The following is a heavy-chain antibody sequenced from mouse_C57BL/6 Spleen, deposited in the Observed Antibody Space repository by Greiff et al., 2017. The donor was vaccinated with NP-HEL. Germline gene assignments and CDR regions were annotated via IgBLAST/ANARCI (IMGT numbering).Heavy chain of an antibody. CDR2: INPINGGT. D-gene: IGHD3-3*01. CDR1: GYTFPDYY. V-gene: IGHV1-22*01. J-gene: IGHJ4*01. Sequence: EVQLQQSGPELVKPGASVKMSCKASGYTFPDYYMHLVQQSHCKSLEWIGYINPINGGTSYNQKFKGKATLTVNKSSSTAYMELRSLTSEDSAVYYCARRDPNYAMDYGGQGTSGTVSS. CDR3: ARRDPNYAMDY.